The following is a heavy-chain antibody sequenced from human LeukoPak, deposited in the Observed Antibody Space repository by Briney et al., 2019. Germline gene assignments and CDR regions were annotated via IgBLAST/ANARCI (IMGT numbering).Heavy chain of an antibody. CDR2: INSDGSST. Sequence: GGSLRLSCAASGFTFSSYWMHWVRQAPGKGLVWVSRINSDGSSTSYAGSVKGRFTISRDNSKNTLYLQMSSLRAEDTAVYYCVKDIVVVVAATQPHYYYAMDVWGQGTTVTVSS. J-gene: IGHJ6*02. CDR1: GFTFSSYW. D-gene: IGHD2-15*01. CDR3: VKDIVVVVAATQPHYYYAMDV. V-gene: IGHV3-74*01.